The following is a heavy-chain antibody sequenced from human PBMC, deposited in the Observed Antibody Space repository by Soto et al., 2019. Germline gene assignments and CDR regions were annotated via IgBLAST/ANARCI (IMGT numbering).Heavy chain of an antibody. D-gene: IGHD3-3*01. V-gene: IGHV4-34*01. J-gene: IGHJ5*02. CDR1: GGSFSGYY. Sequence: SETLSLTCAVYGGSFSGYYWSWIRQPPGKGLEWIGEINHSGSTNYNPSLKSRVTISVDTSKNQFSLKLSSVTAADTAVYYCARGRGRITIFGVVINSALSNWFDTWGQGTLVTVSS. CDR3: ARGRGRITIFGVVINSALSNWFDT. CDR2: INHSGST.